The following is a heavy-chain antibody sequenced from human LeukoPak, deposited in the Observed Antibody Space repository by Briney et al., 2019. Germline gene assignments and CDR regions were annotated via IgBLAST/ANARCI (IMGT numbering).Heavy chain of an antibody. J-gene: IGHJ6*04. D-gene: IGHD1-1*01. CDR1: GLTFSSYA. CDR3: AKAGATGTPYYYYGMDV. Sequence: PGGSLRLSCAASGLTFSSYAMSWVRQAPGKGLEWVSAISGSGGSTYYADSVKGRFTISRDNSKNTLYLQMNSLRAEDTAVYYCAKAGATGTPYYYYGMDVWGKGTTVTVSS. V-gene: IGHV3-23*01. CDR2: ISGSGGST.